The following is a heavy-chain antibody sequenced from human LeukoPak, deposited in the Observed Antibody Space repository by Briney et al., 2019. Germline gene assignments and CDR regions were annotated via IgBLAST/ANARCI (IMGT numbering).Heavy chain of an antibody. CDR1: GFTFSSYA. CDR2: ISYDGSNK. CDR3: ATTGAAAANDAFDI. Sequence: GRSLRLSCAASGFTFSSYAMHWVRQAPGKGLEWVAVISYDGSNKYYADSVKGRFTISRDNSKNTLYLQMNSLRSDDTAVYYCATTGAAAANDAFDIWGQGTMVTVSS. J-gene: IGHJ3*02. D-gene: IGHD6-13*01. V-gene: IGHV3-30-3*01.